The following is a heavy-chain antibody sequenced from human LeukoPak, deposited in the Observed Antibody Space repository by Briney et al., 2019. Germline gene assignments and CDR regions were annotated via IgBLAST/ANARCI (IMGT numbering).Heavy chain of an antibody. CDR1: GDSVSSNSAA. CDR3: ARDDTGYSSGWSKDFDY. D-gene: IGHD6-19*01. J-gene: IGHJ4*02. V-gene: IGHV6-1*01. Sequence: SQTLSLTCAISGDSVSSNSAAWNWIRQSPSRGLEWLGRTYYRSKWYNDYAVFVKSRITINPDTSKNHFSLKLSSVTAADTAVYYCARDDTGYSSGWSKDFDYWGQGTLVTVSS. CDR2: TYYRSKWYN.